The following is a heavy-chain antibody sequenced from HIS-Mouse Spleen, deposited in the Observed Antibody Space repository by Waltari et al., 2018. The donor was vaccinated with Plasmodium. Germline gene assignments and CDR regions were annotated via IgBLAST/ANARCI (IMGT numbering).Heavy chain of an antibody. D-gene: IGHD3-10*01. Sequence: QVQLQQWGAGLLKPSETLSLTCAVYGGSFVGSYWSWIRQPPGKGLEWSGEINHSGSTNYTPSLKSRVTISVDTSKNQFSLKLSSVTAADTAVYYCARGLRGHYWYFDLWGRGTLVTVSS. CDR2: INHSGST. V-gene: IGHV4-34*01. J-gene: IGHJ2*01. CDR3: ARGLRGHYWYFDL. CDR1: GGSFVGSY.